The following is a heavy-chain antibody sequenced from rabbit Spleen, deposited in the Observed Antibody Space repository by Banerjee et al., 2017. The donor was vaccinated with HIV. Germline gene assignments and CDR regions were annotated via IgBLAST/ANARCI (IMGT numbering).Heavy chain of an antibody. CDR2: IYPGSKNT. D-gene: IGHD6-1*01. V-gene: IGHV1S40*01. Sequence: QSLEESGGDLVKPGASLTLTCKASGFSFSNNAMCWVRQAPGKGLEWIACIYPGSKNTPYGNLAKGRPPNPRTLAATVTVQIARLTGAEPATYFCTRGAANAADAYVLWGPGTLVTVS. CDR1: GFSFSNNA. J-gene: IGHJ6*01. CDR3: TRGAANAADAYVL.